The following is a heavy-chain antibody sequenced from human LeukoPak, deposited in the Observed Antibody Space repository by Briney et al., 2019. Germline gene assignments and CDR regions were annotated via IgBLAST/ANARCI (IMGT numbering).Heavy chain of an antibody. J-gene: IGHJ6*02. Sequence: ASVKVSCKASGYTFTGYYMHWVRQAPGQGLEWMGWINPNSGGTNYAQKFQGRVTMTRDTSISTAYMELSRLRSDDTAVYYCARDPLRLGTMVRGAIPYGMDVWGQGTTVTVSS. D-gene: IGHD3-10*01. CDR2: INPNSGGT. CDR3: ARDPLRLGTMVRGAIPYGMDV. V-gene: IGHV1-2*02. CDR1: GYTFTGYY.